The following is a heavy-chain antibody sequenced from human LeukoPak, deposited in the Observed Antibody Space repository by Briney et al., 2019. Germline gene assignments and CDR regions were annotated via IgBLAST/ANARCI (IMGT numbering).Heavy chain of an antibody. CDR3: ATHQGYCTNGVCQLDY. J-gene: IGHJ4*02. D-gene: IGHD2-8*01. V-gene: IGHV1-69*05. CDR2: IIPIFGTA. CDR1: GGTFSSYA. Sequence: SVEVSCKASGGTFSSYAISWVRQAPGQGLEWMGGIIPIFGTANYAQKFQGRVTITTDESTSTAYMELSSLRSEDTAVYYCATHQGYCTNGVCQLDYWGQGTLVTVSS.